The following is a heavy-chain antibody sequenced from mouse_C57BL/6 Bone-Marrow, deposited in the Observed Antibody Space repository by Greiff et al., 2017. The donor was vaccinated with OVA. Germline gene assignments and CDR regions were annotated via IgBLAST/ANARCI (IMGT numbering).Heavy chain of an antibody. V-gene: IGHV5-2*01. Sequence: EVKVIESGGGLVQPGESLKLSCESNEYAFPSHDMSWVRKTPEKRLELVAAINSDGGSTYYPDTMERRFIISRDNTKKTLYLQMSSLRSEDTALYYCARQGPDYAMDYWGQGTSVTVSS. CDR3: ARQGPDYAMDY. J-gene: IGHJ4*01. CDR2: INSDGGST. CDR1: EYAFPSHD.